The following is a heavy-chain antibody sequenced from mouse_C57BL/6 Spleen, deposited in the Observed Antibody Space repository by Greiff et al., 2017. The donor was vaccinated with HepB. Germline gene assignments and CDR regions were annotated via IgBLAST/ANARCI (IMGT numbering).Heavy chain of an antibody. CDR3: ARIITTVVDPYYFDY. CDR1: GYTFTSYG. D-gene: IGHD1-1*01. V-gene: IGHV1-81*01. Sequence: VQLQKSGPELARPGASVNLSCKVSGYTFTSYGISWGKQKTGQGLEGIGEIYPRSGNTYYNKKFKGKATLTSDKSYSTAYMELRSLTSEDSAVYFCARIITTVVDPYYFDYWGQGTTLTVSS. CDR2: IYPRSGNT. J-gene: IGHJ2*01.